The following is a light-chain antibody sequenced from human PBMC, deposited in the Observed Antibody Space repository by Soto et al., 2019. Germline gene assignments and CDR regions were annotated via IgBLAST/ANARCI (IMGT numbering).Light chain of an antibody. Sequence: QAVLTQPASVSGSPGQSITISCTGTSSDVGGYKFVSWYEQHSGKAPKLLIYEVTNRPSGISDRFSGSKSVNTASLTISGLQAEDESDYYCGSYSSTDTPFVFGTGTKVTVL. CDR1: SSDVGGYKF. CDR2: EVT. V-gene: IGLV2-14*01. CDR3: GSYSSTDTPFV. J-gene: IGLJ1*01.